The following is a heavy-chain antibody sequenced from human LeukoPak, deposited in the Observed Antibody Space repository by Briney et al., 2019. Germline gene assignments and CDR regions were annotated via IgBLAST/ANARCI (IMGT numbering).Heavy chain of an antibody. CDR3: ARHRTASDY. CDR2: ITTGSTYI. CDR1: AFTFSDYT. D-gene: IGHD3-16*02. Sequence: GGSLRLSCSASAFTFSDYTMIWVRQAPGKGLEWVSCITTGSTYIYYADSVKGRFTIARDNAKNSLYLQMTSLRAEDTAVYYCARHRTASDYWGQGTLVTVSS. V-gene: IGHV3-21*01. J-gene: IGHJ4*02.